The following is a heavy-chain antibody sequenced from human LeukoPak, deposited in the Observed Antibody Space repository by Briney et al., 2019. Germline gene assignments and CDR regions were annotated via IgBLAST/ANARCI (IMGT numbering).Heavy chain of an antibody. CDR1: GFTFSSYA. Sequence: GGSLRLSCAASGFTFSSYAMHWVRQAPGKGLEWVAVISYDGSNKYYADSVKGRFTISRDNSKNTLYLQMNSLRAEDTAVYYSARGFWVEMATMGAFDIWGQGTMVTVSS. V-gene: IGHV3-30*01. CDR2: ISYDGSNK. CDR3: ARGFWVEMATMGAFDI. D-gene: IGHD5-24*01. J-gene: IGHJ3*02.